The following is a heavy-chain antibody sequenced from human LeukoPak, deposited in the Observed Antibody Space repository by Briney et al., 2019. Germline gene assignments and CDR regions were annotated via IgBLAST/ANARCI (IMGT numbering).Heavy chain of an antibody. D-gene: IGHD1-26*01. CDR3: ARDSGSYYEDYYYYMDV. V-gene: IGHV1-69*13. CDR2: IIPIFGTA. CDR1: GYTLTELS. J-gene: IGHJ6*03. Sequence: ASVKVSCKVSGYTLTELSMHWVRQAPGQGLEWMGGIIPIFGTANYAQKFQGRVTITADESTSTAYMELSSLRSEDTAVYYCARDSGSYYEDYYYYMDVWGKGTTVTVSS.